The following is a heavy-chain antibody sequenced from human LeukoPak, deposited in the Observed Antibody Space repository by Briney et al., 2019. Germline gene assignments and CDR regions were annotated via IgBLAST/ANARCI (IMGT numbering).Heavy chain of an antibody. CDR1: GGSISTNY. CDR3: AGGTFDSSDYYLFDY. V-gene: IGHV4-4*07. J-gene: IGHJ4*02. D-gene: IGHD3-22*01. CDR2: IYNSGNT. Sequence: SETLSLTCTVSGGSISTNYWSWIRQPAGKGLEWIGRIYNSGNTNYSPSLESRVTMSADTSKNQFSLKLSSVTAADTAVYYCAGGTFDSSDYYLFDYWGQGTLVTVSS.